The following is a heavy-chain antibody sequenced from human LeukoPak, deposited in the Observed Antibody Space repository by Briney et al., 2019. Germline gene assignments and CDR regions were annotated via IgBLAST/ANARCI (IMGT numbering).Heavy chain of an antibody. D-gene: IGHD3-10*01. CDR2: ISGSGGST. Sequence: GGSLRLSCAASGFTFSSYATSCVRQAPGKGLEWVSAISGSGGSTYYADSVKGRFTISRDNSKNTLYLQMNSLRAEDTAVYYCAKDSTYYYGSGSYRADLNWGQGTLVTVSS. CDR3: AKDSTYYYGSGSYRADLN. V-gene: IGHV3-23*01. CDR1: GFTFSSYA. J-gene: IGHJ4*02.